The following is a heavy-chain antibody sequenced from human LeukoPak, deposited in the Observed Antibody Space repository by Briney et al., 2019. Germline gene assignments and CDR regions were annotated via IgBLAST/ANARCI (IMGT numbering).Heavy chain of an antibody. Sequence: GGSLRLSCTASGFTFSSYAMSWVRQAPGKGLEWVSTVTVSGGGTYYGDSVKGRSTISRDNSKNTLYLQMNSLRAEDTAVYYCAKRAARPAYYFDFWGQGTLVTIS. CDR3: AKRAARPAYYFDF. V-gene: IGHV3-23*01. D-gene: IGHD6-6*01. CDR1: GFTFSSYA. CDR2: VTVSGGGT. J-gene: IGHJ4*02.